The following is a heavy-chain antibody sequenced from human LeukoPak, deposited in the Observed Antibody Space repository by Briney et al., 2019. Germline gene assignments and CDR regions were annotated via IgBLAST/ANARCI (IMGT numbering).Heavy chain of an antibody. CDR1: GYTFTGQF. D-gene: IGHD4-11*01. Sequence: WASVKVSCKASGYTFTGQFIHWLRQAPGQGLEWMGWINPNSGGTNYAQKFQGRVTMTRDTSISTAYMELSSLRSDDTAVYYCARAEYTYDYSNYIASYWGQGTLVTVSS. CDR3: ARAEYTYDYSNYIASY. J-gene: IGHJ4*02. CDR2: INPNSGGT. V-gene: IGHV1-2*02.